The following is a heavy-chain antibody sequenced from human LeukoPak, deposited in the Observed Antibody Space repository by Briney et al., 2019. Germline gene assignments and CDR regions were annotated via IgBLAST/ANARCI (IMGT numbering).Heavy chain of an antibody. D-gene: IGHD3-10*01. CDR2: IKQDGSEK. J-gene: IGHJ4*02. Sequence: HPGGSLRLSCAASGFTFSSYWMSWVRQAPGKGLEWVANIKQDGSEKYYVDSVKGRFTISRDNAKNSLYLQMNSLRAEDTAVYYCAREIWFGELFPYYFDYWGQGTLVTVSS. CDR3: AREIWFGELFPYYFDY. CDR1: GFTFSSYW. V-gene: IGHV3-7*03.